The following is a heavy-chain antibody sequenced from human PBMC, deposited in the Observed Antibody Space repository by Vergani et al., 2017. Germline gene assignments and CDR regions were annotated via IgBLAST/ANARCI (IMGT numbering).Heavy chain of an antibody. V-gene: IGHV4-61*02. J-gene: IGHJ5*02. CDR3: AREVSSGWVSWFDP. CDR1: GGSISSGSYY. D-gene: IGHD6-19*01. CDR2: IYTSGST. Sequence: QVQLQESGPGLVKPSQTLSLICTVSGGSISSGSYYWSWIRQPAGKGLEWSGRIYTSGSTNYNPSLKSRVTISVDTSKNQFSLKLSSVTAADTAVYYCAREVSSGWVSWFDPWGQGTLVTVSS.